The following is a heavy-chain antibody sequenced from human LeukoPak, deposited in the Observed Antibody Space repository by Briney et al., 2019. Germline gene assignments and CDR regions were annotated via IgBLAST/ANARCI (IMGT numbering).Heavy chain of an antibody. CDR2: IHYSGST. J-gene: IGHJ5*02. CDR3: AKHSNWDAGVDWFDP. D-gene: IGHD7-27*01. V-gene: IGHV4-59*08. Sequence: LETLSLTCTVSGGSNYWSWIRQPPGKGLEWIAYIHYSGSTNYNPSLKSRVTISIDTSKNQFSLKLNSVTAADTAVYYCAKHSNWDAGVDWFDPWGQGTLVTVSS. CDR1: GGSNY.